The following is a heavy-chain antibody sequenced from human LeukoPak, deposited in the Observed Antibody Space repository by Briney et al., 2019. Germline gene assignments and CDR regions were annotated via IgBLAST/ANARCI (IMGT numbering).Heavy chain of an antibody. Sequence: GGSLRLSCAASGFTFSSYAMHWVRQAPGKGLEWVAVISYDGSNKYYADSVKGRFTISRDNSKNTLYLQMNSLRAEDTAVYYCAGGVYGSGSYYNFRFDPWGQGTLVTVSS. CDR1: GFTFSSYA. D-gene: IGHD3-10*01. CDR3: AGGVYGSGSYYNFRFDP. V-gene: IGHV3-30*04. J-gene: IGHJ5*02. CDR2: ISYDGSNK.